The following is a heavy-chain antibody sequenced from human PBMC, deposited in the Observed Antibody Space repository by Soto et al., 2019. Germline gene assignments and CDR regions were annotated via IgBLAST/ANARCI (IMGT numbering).Heavy chain of an antibody. CDR1: GFVFKDSS. D-gene: IGHD3-10*01. J-gene: IGHJ4*02. V-gene: IGHV3-73*01. CDR3: TRLISAAQDY. Sequence: EVLLVESGGGLVQPGGSLKLSCEASGFVFKDSSIHWVRQASGKGLEWVGLIRDRAYNYATAYAASVKGRFTISRDDSNNKAYLQMDSLKTEDTAIYYCTRLISAAQDYWGQGTLVTVSS. CDR2: IRDRAYNYAT.